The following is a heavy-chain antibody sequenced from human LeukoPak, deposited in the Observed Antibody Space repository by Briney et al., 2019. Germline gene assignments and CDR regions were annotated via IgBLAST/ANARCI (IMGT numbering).Heavy chain of an antibody. CDR1: GGSISSSNW. J-gene: IGHJ4*02. D-gene: IGHD3-10*01. V-gene: IGHV4-4*02. CDR2: IYHSGST. Sequence: SGTLSLTCAVSGGSISSSNWWSWVRQPPGKGLEWIGEIYHSGSTNYNPSLKSRVTISVDKSKNQFSLKLSSATAADTAVYYCARGGAYTRSGSYSPWYFDYWGQGTLVTVSS. CDR3: ARGGAYTRSGSYSPWYFDY.